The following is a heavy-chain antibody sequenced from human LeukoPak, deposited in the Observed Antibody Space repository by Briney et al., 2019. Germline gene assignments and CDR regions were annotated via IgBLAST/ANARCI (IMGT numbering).Heavy chain of an antibody. CDR1: GGSISSYY. CDR3: AREGPRGGSYYGHYYYYMDV. J-gene: IGHJ6*03. Sequence: SETLSLTCTVSGGSISSYYWSWIRQPPGKGLEWIGYIYTSGSTNYNPSLKSRVTISVDTSKNQFSLKLSSVTAADTAVYYCAREGPRGGSYYGHYYYYMDVWGKGTTVTISS. V-gene: IGHV4-4*08. CDR2: IYTSGST. D-gene: IGHD1-26*01.